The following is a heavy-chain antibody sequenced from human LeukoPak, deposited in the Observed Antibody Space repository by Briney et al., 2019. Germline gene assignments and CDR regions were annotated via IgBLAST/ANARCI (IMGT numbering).Heavy chain of an antibody. V-gene: IGHV3-21*01. J-gene: IGHJ4*02. CDR2: ISSSSGYM. CDR1: EFTFSSYS. Sequence: GGSLRLSCAASEFTFSSYSMNWVRQAPGKGLEWVSSISSSSGYMSYADSVKGRFTISRDNAKNSLYLQMNSLRAEDTAVYYCARGFVGSYTDYWGQGTLVTVSS. CDR3: ARGFVGSYTDY. D-gene: IGHD3-10*01.